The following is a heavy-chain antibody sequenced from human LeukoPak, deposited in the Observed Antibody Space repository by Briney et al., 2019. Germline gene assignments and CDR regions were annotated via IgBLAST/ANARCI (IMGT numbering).Heavy chain of an antibody. J-gene: IGHJ6*03. Sequence: GGSLRLSCPASGFTVSSNYMSWVRQAPGKGLAWVSVICSGGSTYDADPVTGRFTISRDNSKHTLYLQMNSLRAEDTAVYYCARAKVRSGYPPYYMDVWGKGTTVTVSS. V-gene: IGHV3-53*01. CDR1: GFTVSSNY. D-gene: IGHD3-3*01. CDR3: ARAKVRSGYPPYYMDV. CDR2: ICSGGST.